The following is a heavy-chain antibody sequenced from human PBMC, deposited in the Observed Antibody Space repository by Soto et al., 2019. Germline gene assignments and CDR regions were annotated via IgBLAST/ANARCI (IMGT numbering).Heavy chain of an antibody. CDR1: GGSIISCGYY. Sequence: SETLSLTCTVSGGSIISCGYYWSLIRQHPGKGLEWIGYIYYSGSTYYNPSLKSRVTISVDTSKNQFSLKLSSVTAADTAVYYCARLIRELHYYYGMDVWGQGTTVTVSS. D-gene: IGHD3-10*01. J-gene: IGHJ6*02. CDR3: ARLIRELHYYYGMDV. CDR2: IYYSGST. V-gene: IGHV4-31*03.